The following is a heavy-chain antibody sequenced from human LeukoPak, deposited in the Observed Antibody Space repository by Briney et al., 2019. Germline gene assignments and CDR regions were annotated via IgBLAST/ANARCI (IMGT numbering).Heavy chain of an antibody. D-gene: IGHD1-26*01. V-gene: IGHV3-15*01. Sequence: GGSLRLSCAASGFTFSNAWMSWVRQAPGKGLEWVGRIKSKTDGGTTDYAAPVKGRFTISRDDSKNTLYLQMNSLKTEDTAVYYCTTDLFAVGAHPDYWGQGTLVTVSS. CDR1: GFTFSNAW. J-gene: IGHJ4*02. CDR2: IKSKTDGGTT. CDR3: TTDLFAVGAHPDY.